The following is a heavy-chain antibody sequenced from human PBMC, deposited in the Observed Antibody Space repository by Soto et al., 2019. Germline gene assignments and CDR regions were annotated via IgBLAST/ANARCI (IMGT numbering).Heavy chain of an antibody. CDR2: IKQDGSEK. D-gene: IGHD3-3*01. CDR3: ARDRFPYRFLNWFDP. V-gene: IGHV3-7*03. Sequence: EVQLVESGGGLVQPGGSLRLSCAASGFTFSSYWMSWVRQAPGKGLEWVANIKQDGSEKYYVDSVKGRFTISRDNAKNSLYLQMNSLRAEDTAVYYCARDRFPYRFLNWFDPWGQGTLVTVSS. CDR1: GFTFSSYW. J-gene: IGHJ5*02.